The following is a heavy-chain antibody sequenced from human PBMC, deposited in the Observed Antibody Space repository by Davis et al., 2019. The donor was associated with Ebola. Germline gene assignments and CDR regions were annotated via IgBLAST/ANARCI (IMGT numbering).Heavy chain of an antibody. CDR2: IKQDGGEK. J-gene: IGHJ6*02. D-gene: IGHD5-12*01. CDR3: ASGDGRGSSYDMDV. CDR1: EFTFSGYA. Sequence: GGSLRLSCAASEFTFSGYAMSWVRQAPGKGPEWVAIIKQDGGEKYYVDSVKGRFTISRDNAKNSLFLQMNSLRAEDTALYYCASGDGRGSSYDMDVWGQGTTVTVSS. V-gene: IGHV3-7*03.